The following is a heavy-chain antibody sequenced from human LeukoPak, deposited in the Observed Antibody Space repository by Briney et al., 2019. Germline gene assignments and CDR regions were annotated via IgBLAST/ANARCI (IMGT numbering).Heavy chain of an antibody. J-gene: IGHJ4*02. CDR1: GGTFSSYA. V-gene: IGHV1-69*13. Sequence: SVKVSCKASGGTFSSYAISWVRQAPGQGLEWMGGIIPIFGTANYAQKFQGRVTITADESTSTAYMELRSLRSDDTAVYYCAKPQERWIQLWSFDYWGQGTLVTVSS. CDR2: IIPIFGTA. D-gene: IGHD5-18*01. CDR3: AKPQERWIQLWSFDY.